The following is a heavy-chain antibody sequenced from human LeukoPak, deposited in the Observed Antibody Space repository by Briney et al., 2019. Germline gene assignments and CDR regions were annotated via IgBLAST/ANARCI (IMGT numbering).Heavy chain of an antibody. Sequence: GGSLRLSCAASGFTFSSYSMNWVRQAPGKGLEWVSYISSSSSTIYYADSVKGRFTISRDNAKNSLYLQMNSLRDEDTAVYYCARHQLESITLNWFDPWGQGTLVTVSS. D-gene: IGHD3-10*01. CDR2: ISSSSSTI. CDR3: ARHQLESITLNWFDP. V-gene: IGHV3-48*02. CDR1: GFTFSSYS. J-gene: IGHJ5*02.